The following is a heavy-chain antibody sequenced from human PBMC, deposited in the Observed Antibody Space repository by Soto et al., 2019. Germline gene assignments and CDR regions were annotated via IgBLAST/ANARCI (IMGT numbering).Heavy chain of an antibody. CDR1: GGTFSSYA. J-gene: IGHJ4*02. V-gene: IGHV1-69*01. Sequence: QVQLVQSGAAVKKPGSSVKVSCKASGGTFSSYAISWVRQAPGQGLEWMGGIIPIFGTANYAQKFQGRVTITADESTSTAYMELSSLSSEDTAVYYCASPQSGNYLYYFDYWGQGTLVTVSS. D-gene: IGHD4-4*01. CDR2: IIPIFGTA. CDR3: ASPQSGNYLYYFDY.